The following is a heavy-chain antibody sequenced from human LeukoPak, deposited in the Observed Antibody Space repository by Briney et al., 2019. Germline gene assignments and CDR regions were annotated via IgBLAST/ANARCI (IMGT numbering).Heavy chain of an antibody. CDR3: ARDFTNYYDSSGPNEPFDY. CDR2: IIPIFGIA. J-gene: IGHJ4*02. Sequence: ASVKVSCKASGGTFSSYAISWVRQAPGQGLEWMGRIIPIFGIANYAQKFQGRVTITADKSTSTAYMELSSLRSEDTAVYYCARDFTNYYDSSGPNEPFDYWGQGTLVTVSS. V-gene: IGHV1-69*04. CDR1: GGTFSSYA. D-gene: IGHD3-22*01.